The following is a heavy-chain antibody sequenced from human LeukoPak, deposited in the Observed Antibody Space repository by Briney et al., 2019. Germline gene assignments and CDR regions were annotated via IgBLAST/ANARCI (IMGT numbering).Heavy chain of an antibody. D-gene: IGHD2-15*01. Sequence: GASVKVSCKASGYSFTSYGISWVRQAPGQGLEWMGWISAYNSNTNYAQNLQGRVTMTTDTSTSTAYMELRSLRSDDTAVYYCARELGSGGFWFSSPNFDYWGQGTLVTVSS. CDR1: GYSFTSYG. V-gene: IGHV1-18*01. CDR2: ISAYNSNT. J-gene: IGHJ4*02. CDR3: ARELGSGGFWFSSPNFDY.